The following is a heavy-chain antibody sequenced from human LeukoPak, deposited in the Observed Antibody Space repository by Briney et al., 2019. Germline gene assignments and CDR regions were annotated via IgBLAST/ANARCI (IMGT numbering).Heavy chain of an antibody. D-gene: IGHD3-10*01. J-gene: IGHJ4*02. CDR1: AFTFSSYA. CDR3: VRELFDFDY. Sequence: GGSLRLSCAASAFTFSSYAMTWVRQAPGKGLEWVSEITGSGGSTYYADSVKGRFTISRDNSRNTLYLQMNSLRAEDTAVYYCVRELFDFDYWGQGTLVTVSS. V-gene: IGHV3-23*01. CDR2: ITGSGGST.